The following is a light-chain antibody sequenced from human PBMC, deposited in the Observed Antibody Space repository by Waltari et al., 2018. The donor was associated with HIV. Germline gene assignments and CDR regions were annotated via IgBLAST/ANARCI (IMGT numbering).Light chain of an antibody. V-gene: IGLV2-14*03. Sequence: QSALTPPAPVSGSPVQSITISCTGTSRDVGRSNHVPWYQQHPGTAPKLRTFGVSNRPSGVSNRFSGSKSGNTASLTISGLQAEDEADYYCSSYTRSSTLGVFGTGTKVTVL. CDR1: SRDVGRSNH. CDR3: SSYTRSSTLGV. CDR2: GVS. J-gene: IGLJ1*01.